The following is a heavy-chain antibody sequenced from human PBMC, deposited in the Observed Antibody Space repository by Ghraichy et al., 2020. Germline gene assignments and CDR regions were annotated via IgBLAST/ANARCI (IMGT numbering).Heavy chain of an antibody. Sequence: LSLTCAASGFTVSSNYMSWVRQAPGKGLEWVSVIYSGGSTYYADSVKGRFTISRDNSKNTLYLQMNSLRAEDTAVYYCARGAGIAARIDYWGQGTLVTVSS. V-gene: IGHV3-53*01. D-gene: IGHD6-13*01. J-gene: IGHJ4*02. CDR2: IYSGGST. CDR3: ARGAGIAARIDY. CDR1: GFTVSSNY.